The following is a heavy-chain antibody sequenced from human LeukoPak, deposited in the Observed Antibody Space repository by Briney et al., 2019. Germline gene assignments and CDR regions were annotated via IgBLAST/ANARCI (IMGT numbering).Heavy chain of an antibody. CDR3: AKDGVSYYYYMDV. J-gene: IGHJ6*03. V-gene: IGHV3-30*02. Sequence: PGGSLRLSCAASGFTFSSYGMHWVRQAPGKGLEWVAFIRYDGSNKYYADSVKGRFTISRDNSKNTLYLQMSSLRPDDTAVYYCAKDGVSYYYYMDVWGKGTTVTVSS. CDR1: GFTFSSYG. CDR2: IRYDGSNK. D-gene: IGHD3-10*01.